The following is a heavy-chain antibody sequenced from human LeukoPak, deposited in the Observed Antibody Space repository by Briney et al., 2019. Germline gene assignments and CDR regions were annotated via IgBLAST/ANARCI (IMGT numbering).Heavy chain of an antibody. J-gene: IGHJ4*02. CDR1: GFTFSNYA. CDR2: IGTIPGVT. CDR3: VRDRGWLSNPGYFDY. D-gene: IGHD3-22*01. Sequence: GGSLRLSCAASGFTFSNYAMSWVRQAPGKGLEWVSVIGTIPGVTYYTESVKGRFTISRDNSKNTVYLQMNSLRAEDTAVYYCVRDRGWLSNPGYFDYWGRGTLVTVSS. V-gene: IGHV3-23*01.